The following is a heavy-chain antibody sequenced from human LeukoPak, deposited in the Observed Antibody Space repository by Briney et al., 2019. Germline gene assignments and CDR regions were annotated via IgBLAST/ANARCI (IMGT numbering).Heavy chain of an antibody. CDR3: ARDRADIAAGWFEP. CDR2: INPNSGGT. D-gene: IGHD6-13*01. V-gene: IGHV1-2*02. CDR1: GYTFTDYY. Sequence: ASVNVSFKASGYTFTDYYMHWVRQAPGQGLDGMGLINPNSGGTNYAQKFQGRITMTRDTSISKAYMELSRLRSDDTAVYYCARDRADIAAGWFEPWGQGTLVTVSS. J-gene: IGHJ5*02.